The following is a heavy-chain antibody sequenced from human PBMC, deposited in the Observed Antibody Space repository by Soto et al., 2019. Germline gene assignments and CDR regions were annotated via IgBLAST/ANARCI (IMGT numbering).Heavy chain of an antibody. D-gene: IGHD2-2*01. CDR3: ARDTRRYCSSTSCYAPGH. CDR2: ISAYNGNT. CDR1: GYTFTSYG. V-gene: IGHV1-18*01. Sequence: ASVKVSCKASGYTFTSYGISWVRQAPGQGLEWMGWISAYNGNTNYAQKLQGRVTMTTDTSTSTAYMELRSLGSDDTAVYYCARDTRRYCSSTSCYAPGHWGQGTLVTVSS. J-gene: IGHJ4*02.